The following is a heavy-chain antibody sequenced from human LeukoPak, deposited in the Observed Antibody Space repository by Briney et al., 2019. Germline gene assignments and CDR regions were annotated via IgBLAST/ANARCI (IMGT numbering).Heavy chain of an antibody. CDR3: ARDIYYGSGSYSGHPGPDAFDI. CDR1: GGSISSGDYY. V-gene: IGHV4-30-4*01. Sequence: PSETLSLTCNISGGSISSGDYYWSWIRQPPGKGLEWIGYIYYSGSTYYNPSLKSRVTISVDTSKNQFFLKLSSVTAADTAVYYCARDIYYGSGSYSGHPGPDAFDIWGQGTMVTVSS. CDR2: IYYSGST. D-gene: IGHD3-10*01. J-gene: IGHJ3*02.